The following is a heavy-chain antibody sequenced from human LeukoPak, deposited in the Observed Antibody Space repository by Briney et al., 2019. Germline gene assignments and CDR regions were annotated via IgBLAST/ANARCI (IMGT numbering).Heavy chain of an antibody. J-gene: IGHJ4*02. CDR3: TSGLYYDSWSDLFDY. V-gene: IGHV3-49*04. CDR2: IRRKANGGTT. CDR1: GFTFGDYA. Sequence: GGSLRLPCTASGFTFGDYAMSWVRQAPGKGPEWVGFIRRKANGGTTEYAASVKGRVTISRDDSKSIAYLQMNSLKTEDTAVYYCTSGLYYDSWSDLFDYWGQGTLVTVSS. D-gene: IGHD3-3*01.